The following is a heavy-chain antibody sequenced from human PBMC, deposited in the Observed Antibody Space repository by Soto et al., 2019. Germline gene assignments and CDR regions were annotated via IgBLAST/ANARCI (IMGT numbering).Heavy chain of an antibody. CDR2: MNPNSGNT. D-gene: IGHD6-25*01. J-gene: IGHJ6*02. Sequence: ASVKVSCKASGYTFTSYDINWVRQATGQGLEWMGWMNPNSGNTGYAQKFQGRVTMTRNTSISTAYMELSSLRSEDTAVYYCARFSLARRLYYYGMGVWGQGTTVTVSS. CDR3: ARFSLARRLYYYGMGV. V-gene: IGHV1-8*01. CDR1: GYTFTSYD.